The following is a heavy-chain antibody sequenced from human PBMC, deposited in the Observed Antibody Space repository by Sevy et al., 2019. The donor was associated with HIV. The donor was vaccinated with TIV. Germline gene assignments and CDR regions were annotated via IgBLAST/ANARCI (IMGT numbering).Heavy chain of an antibody. CDR2: TKQDGGEK. CDR3: ARVGQLSFWY. CDR1: GFIFTGYW. D-gene: IGHD6-6*01. J-gene: IGHJ4*02. V-gene: IGHV3-7*03. Sequence: GGSLRLSCAASGFIFTGYWMSWVRQAPGKGLEWVANTKQDGGEKYYADSVKGQFTISRDNAKNSLYLQMNSLRAEDTAIYYCARVGQLSFWYWGQGTLVTVSS.